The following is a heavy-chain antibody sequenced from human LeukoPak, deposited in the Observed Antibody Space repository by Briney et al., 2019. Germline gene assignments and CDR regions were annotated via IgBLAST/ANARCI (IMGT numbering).Heavy chain of an antibody. D-gene: IGHD5-24*01. J-gene: IGHJ6*02. Sequence: SQTLSLTCTVSGGSISSGGYYWSWIRQHPGKGLEWIGYIYYSGSTYYNPSLKSRVTISVDTYKNQFSLKLSSVTAADTAVYYCARVVVDGYNSDYYYGMDVWGQGTTVTVSS. CDR3: ARVVVDGYNSDYYYGMDV. V-gene: IGHV4-31*03. CDR1: GGSISSGGYY. CDR2: IYYSGST.